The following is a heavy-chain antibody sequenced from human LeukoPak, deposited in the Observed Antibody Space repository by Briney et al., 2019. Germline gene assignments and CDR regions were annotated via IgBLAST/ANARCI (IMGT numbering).Heavy chain of an antibody. CDR2: IDGAGST. CDR3: ARDASGSRPNY. Sequence: PGGFLRLSCAASGFTVSSNYMTWVRQAAGKGLEWVSSIDGAGSTKYADSVKGRFTNSRDNSKNTLYLQMNSLRADDTAVYYCARDASGSRPNYWGQGTLVTVSS. J-gene: IGHJ4*02. V-gene: IGHV3-53*01. CDR1: GFTVSSNY. D-gene: IGHD3-10*01.